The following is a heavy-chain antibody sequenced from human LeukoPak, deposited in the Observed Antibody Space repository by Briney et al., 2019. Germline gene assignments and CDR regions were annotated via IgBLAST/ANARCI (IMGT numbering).Heavy chain of an antibody. V-gene: IGHV4-38-2*01. CDR1: GYSISSGYY. J-gene: IGHJ4*02. CDR3: ARGKFRSGWFDY. CDR2: IYHSGST. Sequence: SETLSLTCAVSGYSISSGYYWGWIRQPPGKGLEWIGSIYHSGSTYYNPSLKSRVTISVDTSKNQFSLKLSSVTAADTAVYYCARGKFRSGWFDYWGQGTLVTVSS. D-gene: IGHD6-19*01.